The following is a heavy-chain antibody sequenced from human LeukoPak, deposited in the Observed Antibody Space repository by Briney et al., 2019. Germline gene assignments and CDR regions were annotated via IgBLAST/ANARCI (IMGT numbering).Heavy chain of an antibody. CDR1: GFTFRSYW. D-gene: IGHD3-10*01. V-gene: IGHV3-7*01. CDR2: TKQDGREK. CDR3: ARGAYYYNSGDAFDV. J-gene: IGHJ3*01. Sequence: PGGSLRLSCAASGFTFRSYWMSWVRQAPGKGLEWVANTKQDGREKYYVESVKGRFTISRDNARNSLYLQMSSLRVEDTTAYYCARGAYYYNSGDAFDVWGQGTMVTVSS.